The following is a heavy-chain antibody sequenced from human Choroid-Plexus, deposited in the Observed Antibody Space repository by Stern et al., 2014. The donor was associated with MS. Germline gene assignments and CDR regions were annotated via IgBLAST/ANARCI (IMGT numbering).Heavy chain of an antibody. V-gene: IGHV3-7*01. CDR1: GFTFGNYW. J-gene: IGHJ6*02. CDR3: ARVYNTIYGIVTQRGSGMDV. D-gene: IGHD3-3*01. Sequence: EVQLVQSGGGLVQPGGSLTISCTAAGFTFGNYWMTWVRQAPGKGLEWVGNIKEDGNAKNYVDSVKGRFTIPRDIARNSLYLQMNSLRVEDTALYYCARVYNTIYGIVTQRGSGMDVWGQGTTVIVSS. CDR2: IKEDGNAK.